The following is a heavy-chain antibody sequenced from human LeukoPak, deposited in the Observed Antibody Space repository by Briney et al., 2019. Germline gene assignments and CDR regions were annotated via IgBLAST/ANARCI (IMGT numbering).Heavy chain of an antibody. Sequence: EASVKVSCKASGGTFSSYAISWVRQAPGQGLEWMGRIIPILGIANYAQKFQGRVTITADKSTSTAYMELSSLRSEDTAVYYCATSHYYGSGSYYYWGQGTLVTVSS. CDR3: ATSHYYGSGSYYY. V-gene: IGHV1-69*04. CDR1: GGTFSSYA. J-gene: IGHJ4*02. CDR2: IIPILGIA. D-gene: IGHD3-10*01.